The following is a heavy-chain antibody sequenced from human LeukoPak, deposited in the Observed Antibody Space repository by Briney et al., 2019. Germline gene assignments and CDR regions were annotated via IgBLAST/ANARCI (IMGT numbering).Heavy chain of an antibody. V-gene: IGHV1-46*01. Sequence: ASVKVSFKASGYTFTSYYMHWVRQAPGQGLDWMGIINPSGGSTIYAQKFQGRVTMTRDMSTSTVYMELSSLRSEDTAVYYCAAGQLGPHITIYYMDVWGKGTTVTVSS. CDR2: INPSGGST. CDR1: GYTFTSYY. J-gene: IGHJ6*03. CDR3: AAGQLGPHITIYYMDV. D-gene: IGHD6-6*01.